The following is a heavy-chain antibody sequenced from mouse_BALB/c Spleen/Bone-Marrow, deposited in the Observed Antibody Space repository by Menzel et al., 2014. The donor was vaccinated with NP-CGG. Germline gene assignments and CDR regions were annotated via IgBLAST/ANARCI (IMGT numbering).Heavy chain of an antibody. CDR2: INPSNGGT. CDR1: GYTFTSYY. Sequence: LVESGAELVKPGASVKLSCKASGYTFTSYYMYWVKQRPGQGLEWIGEINPSNGGTNFNEKFKSKATLTVDKSSSTAYMQLSSLTSEGSAVYYCTRSNGNWFAYWGQGTLVTVSA. J-gene: IGHJ3*01. D-gene: IGHD2-1*01. V-gene: IGHV1S81*02. CDR3: TRSNGNWFAY.